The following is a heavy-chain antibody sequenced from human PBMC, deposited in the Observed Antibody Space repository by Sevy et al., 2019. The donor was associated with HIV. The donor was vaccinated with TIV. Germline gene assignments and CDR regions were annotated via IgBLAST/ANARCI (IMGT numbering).Heavy chain of an antibody. CDR2: IYYSGTT. V-gene: IGHV4-39*01. D-gene: IGHD2-21*02. J-gene: IGHJ4*02. CDR3: ARRWRVGATAYFDY. CDR1: GDSISSSSYY. Sequence: SETLSLTCTVSGDSISSSSYYWGRIRQPTGKGLEWIASIYYSGTTYYNPSLKNRVSISVDTSKNQFSLRLSSVTATDSAVYYCARRWRVGATAYFDYWGQGTLVTVSS.